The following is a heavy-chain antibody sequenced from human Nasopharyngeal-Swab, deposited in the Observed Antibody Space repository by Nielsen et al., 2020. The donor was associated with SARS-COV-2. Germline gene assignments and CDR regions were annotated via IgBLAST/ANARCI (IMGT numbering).Heavy chain of an antibody. CDR3: AAEATGTGAFDI. D-gene: IGHD6-13*01. J-gene: IGHJ3*02. CDR2: ITYDGSNK. V-gene: IGHV3-30-3*01. CDR1: GFTFSSYA. Sequence: GGSLRLSCAASGFTFSSYAMHWVRQAPGKGLEWVAVITYDGSNKYYADSVKGRFTISRDNSTNTLYLQMNSLRAEDTAVYYCAAEATGTGAFDIWGQGTMVTVSS.